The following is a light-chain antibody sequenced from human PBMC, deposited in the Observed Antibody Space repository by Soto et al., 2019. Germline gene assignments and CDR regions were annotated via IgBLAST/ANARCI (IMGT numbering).Light chain of an antibody. CDR3: QQYTEWPLT. J-gene: IGKJ4*01. Sequence: IVMTQSPVTLSVSPGERVALSCWASQSVSDNLAWYQKKPGQAPRLLIYAASTRATGIPARFSGSGSGTEFTLTISSLQSEDFAVYCCQQYTEWPLTFGGGTKVEIK. V-gene: IGKV3-15*01. CDR1: QSVSDN. CDR2: AAS.